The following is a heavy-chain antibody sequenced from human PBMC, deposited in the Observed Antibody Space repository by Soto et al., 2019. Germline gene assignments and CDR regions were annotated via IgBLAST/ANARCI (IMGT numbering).Heavy chain of an antibody. V-gene: IGHV1-18*04. CDR2: ISEFNGDT. CDR1: GYTFTSYG. J-gene: IGHJ4*02. D-gene: IGHD6-25*01. CDR3: AREAGWQRMVPYD. Sequence: QVQLVQSGTEVKKPGASVNVSCKAFGYTFTSYGFSWVRQVPGQGLEWLGGISEFNGDTQYSQTMKGRLTVTTDTATTTVHMELRSLTPADTAVYYCAREAGWQRMVPYDWGQGTLVTVS.